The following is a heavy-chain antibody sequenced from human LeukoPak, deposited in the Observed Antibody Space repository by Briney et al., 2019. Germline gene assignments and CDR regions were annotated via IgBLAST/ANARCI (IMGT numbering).Heavy chain of an antibody. CDR2: ISYDGSNK. CDR3: ASTPRYCSSTSCLPVGY. Sequence: GRSLRLSCAASGFTFSSYAMHWVRQAPGKWLEWVAVISYDGSNKYYADSVKGRFTISRDNSKNTLYLQMNSLRAEDTAVYYCASTPRYCSSTSCLPVGYWGQGTLVTVSS. CDR1: GFTFSSYA. J-gene: IGHJ4*02. V-gene: IGHV3-30*04. D-gene: IGHD2-2*01.